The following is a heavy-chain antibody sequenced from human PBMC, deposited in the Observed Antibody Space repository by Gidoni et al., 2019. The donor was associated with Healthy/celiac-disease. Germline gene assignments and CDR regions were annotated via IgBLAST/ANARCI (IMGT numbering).Heavy chain of an antibody. CDR1: GGSVSSGSYY. V-gene: IGHV4-61*01. CDR3: ARGISGYSSSWSSYYYYYGMDV. Sequence: QVQLQESGPGLVKPSETLSLTCTVSGGSVSSGSYYWSWIRQPPGKGLEWIGYIYYSGSTNYNPSLKSRVTISVDTSKNQFSLKLSSVTAADTAVYYCARGISGYSSSWSSYYYYYGMDVWGQGTTVTVSS. CDR2: IYYSGST. D-gene: IGHD6-13*01. J-gene: IGHJ6*02.